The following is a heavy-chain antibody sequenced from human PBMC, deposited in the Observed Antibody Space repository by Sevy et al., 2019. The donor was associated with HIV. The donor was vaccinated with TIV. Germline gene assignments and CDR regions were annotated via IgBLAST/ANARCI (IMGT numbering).Heavy chain of an antibody. J-gene: IGHJ4*02. Sequence: GGSLRLSCAASGFTFSSYGMHWVRQAPGKGLEWVALIWYDGSSKYYADSVKGRFTISRDNSKKTLYLQMNSLRAEYTAVYYWASGAYYYASRTENFDYWGQGTLVTVSS. D-gene: IGHD3-10*01. CDR1: GFTFSSYG. V-gene: IGHV3-33*01. CDR3: ASGAYYYASRTENFDY. CDR2: IWYDGSSK.